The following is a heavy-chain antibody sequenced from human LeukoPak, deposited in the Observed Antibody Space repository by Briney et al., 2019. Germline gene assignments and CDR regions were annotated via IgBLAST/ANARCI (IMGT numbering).Heavy chain of an antibody. D-gene: IGHD3-22*01. V-gene: IGHV1-2*02. CDR1: GYTFTGYY. J-gene: IGHJ4*02. Sequence: ASVKVSXKASGYTFTGYYMHWVRQAPGQGLEWMGWINPNSGGTNYAQKFQGRVTMTRDTSISTAYMELNRLTSDDTAVYYCSTSTLYYVTSGSHPLDYWGQGTLVTVSS. CDR2: INPNSGGT. CDR3: STSTLYYVTSGSHPLDY.